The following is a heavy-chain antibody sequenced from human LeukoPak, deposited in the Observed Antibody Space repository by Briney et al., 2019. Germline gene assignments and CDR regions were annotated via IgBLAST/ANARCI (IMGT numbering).Heavy chain of an antibody. V-gene: IGHV3-7*01. CDR2: IKQDGSEK. CDR3: ARDFLPYYLLFDY. D-gene: IGHD2-8*01. J-gene: IGHJ4*02. CDR1: GFTFSSYW. Sequence: GGSLRLSCAASGFTFSSYWMSWVRQAPGKGLEWVANIKQDGSEKYYVDSVKGRFTISRDNAKSSLYLQMNSLRAEDTAVYYCARDFLPYYLLFDYWGQGTLVTVSS.